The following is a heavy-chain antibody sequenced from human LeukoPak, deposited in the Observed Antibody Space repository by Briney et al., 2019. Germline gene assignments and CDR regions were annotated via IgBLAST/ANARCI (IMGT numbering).Heavy chain of an antibody. CDR1: GYTFTNYD. J-gene: IGHJ6*03. Sequence: GASGKVSCKASGYTFTNYDINWVRQAPGQGLEWMGGIIPIFGTANYAQKFQGRVTITADESTSTAYMELSSLRSEDTAVYYCARDRGYSGYHLGYYYYYMDVWGKGTTVTISS. V-gene: IGHV1-69*13. CDR3: ARDRGYSGYHLGYYYYYMDV. D-gene: IGHD5-12*01. CDR2: IIPIFGTA.